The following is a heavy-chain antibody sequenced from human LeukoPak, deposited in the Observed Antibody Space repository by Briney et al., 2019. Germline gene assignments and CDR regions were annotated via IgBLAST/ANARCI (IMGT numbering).Heavy chain of an antibody. CDR3: AKPSRGYNAFDY. D-gene: IGHD5-18*01. J-gene: IGHJ4*02. CDR2: ISSSGGST. V-gene: IGHV3-23*01. CDR1: GFIFSSYW. Sequence: GGSLRLSCAASGFIFSSYWMSWVRQAPGKGLEWVSGISSSGGSTFYANSVKGRFTISRDNSRNTLFLQMNSLRAEDTALYYCAKPSRGYNAFDYWGQGTLVTVSS.